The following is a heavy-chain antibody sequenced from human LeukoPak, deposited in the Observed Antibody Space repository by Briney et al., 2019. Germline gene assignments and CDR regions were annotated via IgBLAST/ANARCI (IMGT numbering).Heavy chain of an antibody. D-gene: IGHD3-10*01. Sequence: SETLSLTCAVYGGSFSGYYWSWIRQPPGKGLEWIGEINHSGSTNYNPSLKSRVTISVDTSKNQFSLKLSSVTAADTAVYYCARGFGGSGWFDPWGQGTLVTVSS. J-gene: IGHJ5*02. CDR1: GGSFSGYY. CDR3: ARGFGGSGWFDP. CDR2: INHSGST. V-gene: IGHV4-34*01.